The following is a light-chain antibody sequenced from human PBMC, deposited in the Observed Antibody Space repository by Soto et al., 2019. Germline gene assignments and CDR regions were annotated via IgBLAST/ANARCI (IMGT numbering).Light chain of an antibody. CDR1: QSVSSSY. CDR2: GAS. CDR3: QQYGSSPLYT. J-gene: IGKJ2*01. V-gene: IGKV3-20*01. Sequence: EIVLTQSPGTLSLSPGARATLSCRASQSVSSSYLAWYQQKPGQAPRLLIYGASRRATGIPDRFSGSGSWTDFTITISRLEPEDFAVYYCQQYGSSPLYTFGQGTKLEIK.